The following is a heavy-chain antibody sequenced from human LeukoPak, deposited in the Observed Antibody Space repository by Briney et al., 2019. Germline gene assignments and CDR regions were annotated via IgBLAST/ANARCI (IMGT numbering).Heavy chain of an antibody. J-gene: IGHJ4*02. CDR2: IHSGGGSS. CDR3: ARDGTHHNWDY. D-gene: IGHD1-1*01. V-gene: IGHV1-46*01. CDR1: GYTFTNYY. Sequence: GASVKVSCKASGYTFTNYYMHWVRQAPGQGLEWVGIIHSGGGSSTYAQKFQGRVIMTRDTSTSTVYMELSSLTSDDTAVYYCARDGTHHNWDYWGQGTLVTVSS.